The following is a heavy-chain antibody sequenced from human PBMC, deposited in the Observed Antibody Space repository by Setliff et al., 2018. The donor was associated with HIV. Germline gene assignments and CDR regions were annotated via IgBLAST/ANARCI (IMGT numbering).Heavy chain of an antibody. Sequence: KSSETLSLTCTVSGGSISSYYWSWIRQPPGKGLEWIGYIYTSGSTNYNPSLKSRVTISVDTSKNQFSLKLSSVTAADTAVYYCARLSLSLVRGIINSGDRFFDYWGQGSLVTVSS. V-gene: IGHV4-4*09. D-gene: IGHD3-10*01. CDR2: IYTSGST. J-gene: IGHJ4*02. CDR3: ARLSLSLVRGIINSGDRFFDY. CDR1: GGSISSYY.